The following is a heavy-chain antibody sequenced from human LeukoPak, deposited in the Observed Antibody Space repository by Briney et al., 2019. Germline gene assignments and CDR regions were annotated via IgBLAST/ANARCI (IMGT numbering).Heavy chain of an antibody. V-gene: IGHV3-48*01. J-gene: IGHJ4*02. Sequence: PGGSLRLSCVASGFTFSFYSMNWVRQAPGKGLEWVSYITRGSSAKFYADSVKGRFTVSRDNAENLLYLQMNSLRAEDTAVYYCTRDQEGSDYWGQGTLVTVSS. CDR3: TRDQEGSDY. CDR1: GFTFSFYS. CDR2: ITRGSSAK.